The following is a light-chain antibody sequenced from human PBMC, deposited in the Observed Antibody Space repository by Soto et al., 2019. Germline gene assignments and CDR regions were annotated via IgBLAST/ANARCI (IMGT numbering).Light chain of an antibody. V-gene: IGKV1-5*01. CDR2: DAS. CDR3: QHYATYPYA. Sequence: DIQMTQSPSTLSASVGDRVTITCRASQRISSWLAWYQQKPGRAPKLLIYDASNLEAGVPPRFSGRGSGTQFTLTISSLQPDDFVTYYCQHYATYPYAFGQGTKVDIK. CDR1: QRISSW. J-gene: IGKJ2*01.